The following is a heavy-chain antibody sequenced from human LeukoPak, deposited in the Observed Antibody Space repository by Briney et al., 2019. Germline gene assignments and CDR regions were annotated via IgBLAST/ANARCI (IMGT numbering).Heavy chain of an antibody. CDR3: ARDRSSYGMDV. D-gene: IGHD6-6*01. V-gene: IGHV4-59*01. Sequence: SETLSLTCTVSGGSISSYYWSWIRQPPGKGLEWIGYIYYSGSTNYNPSLKSRATISVDTSKNQFSLKLSSVTAADTAVYYRARDRSSYGMDVWGKGTTVTVSS. CDR2: IYYSGST. J-gene: IGHJ6*04. CDR1: GGSISSYY.